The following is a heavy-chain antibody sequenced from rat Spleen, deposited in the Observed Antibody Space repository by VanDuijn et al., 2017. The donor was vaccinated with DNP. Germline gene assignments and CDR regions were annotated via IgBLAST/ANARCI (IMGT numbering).Heavy chain of an antibody. Sequence: EVQLVESGGGLVQPGRSLKLSCAASGFTFSDYYMAWVRQAPTKGLEWVAYITYDGGSTYYRDSVKGRFTISRDNAKRTLYLQMNSLRSEDMATYYCTTGTIDYWDQGVMVTVSS. CDR2: ITYDGGST. CDR1: GFTFSDYY. J-gene: IGHJ2*01. CDR3: TTGTIDY. V-gene: IGHV5-20*01.